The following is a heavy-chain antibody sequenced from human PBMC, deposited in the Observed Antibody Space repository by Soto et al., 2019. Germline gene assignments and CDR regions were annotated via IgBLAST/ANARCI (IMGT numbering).Heavy chain of an antibody. CDR1: GFSLSNARMG. V-gene: IGHV2-26*01. D-gene: IGHD3-9*01. CDR3: ARIRVRGGVRYFDWVNWFDP. J-gene: IGHJ5*02. Sequence: SGPTLVNPTETLTLTCTVSGFSLSNARMGVSWIRQPPGKALEWLAHIFSNDEKSYSTSLKSRLTISKDTSKSQVVLTMTNMDPVDTATYYCARIRVRGGVRYFDWVNWFDPWGQGTLVTVSS. CDR2: IFSNDEK.